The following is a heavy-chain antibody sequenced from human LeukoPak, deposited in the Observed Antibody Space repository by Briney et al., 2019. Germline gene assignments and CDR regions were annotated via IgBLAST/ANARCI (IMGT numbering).Heavy chain of an antibody. Sequence: GGSLRLSCEASGFTFSRYWMHWVRQAPGKGLVWVSRIKSDGKTNYADSVKGRFTISRDNAKNSLYLQMNSLRAEDTAVYYCARGGQWPVDYWGQGTLVTVSS. D-gene: IGHD6-19*01. J-gene: IGHJ4*02. CDR3: ARGGQWPVDY. V-gene: IGHV3-74*01. CDR2: IKSDGKT. CDR1: GFTFSRYW.